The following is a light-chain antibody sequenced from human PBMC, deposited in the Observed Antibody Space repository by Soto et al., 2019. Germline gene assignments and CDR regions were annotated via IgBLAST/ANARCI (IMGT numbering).Light chain of an antibody. CDR2: END. CDR1: SSNIENNF. CDR3: GAWDSSLGVYV. J-gene: IGLJ1*01. V-gene: IGLV1-51*02. Sequence: QSVLTQPPSVSAAAGQKVTISCSGSSSNIENNFVSWYQQLPGTAPQLLIYENDKRPSGIPDRFSASKSGTSATLGITGLQTGDEADYYCGAWDSSLGVYVFGTGAKVTVL.